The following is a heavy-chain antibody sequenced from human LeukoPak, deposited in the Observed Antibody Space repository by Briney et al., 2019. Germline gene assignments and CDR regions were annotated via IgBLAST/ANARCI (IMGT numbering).Heavy chain of an antibody. CDR2: INPNSGVT. Sequence: ASVKVSCKASGYTFTGYYMHWVRQAPGHGLDWMGWINPNSGVTNYAQKFQGRVTMTRDTSISTAYMELSRLRSDDTAVYYCASTTLTPNWFDPWGQGTLVTVSS. D-gene: IGHD4-17*01. J-gene: IGHJ5*02. CDR3: ASTTLTPNWFDP. V-gene: IGHV1-2*02. CDR1: GYTFTGYY.